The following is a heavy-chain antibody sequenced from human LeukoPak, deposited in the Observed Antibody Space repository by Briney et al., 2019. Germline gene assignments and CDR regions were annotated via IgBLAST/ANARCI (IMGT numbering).Heavy chain of an antibody. V-gene: IGHV4-59*01. Sequence: SSETLSLTCTVSGGSISSYYWSWIRQPPGKGLEWLGYIYYSGSTNYNPSLKSRVTISVDTSKYQFPLKLSSVTAADTAVYYCARGDTSGWANYFDFWGQGILVTVSS. D-gene: IGHD6-19*01. CDR2: IYYSGST. J-gene: IGHJ4*02. CDR3: ARGDTSGWANYFDF. CDR1: GGSISSYY.